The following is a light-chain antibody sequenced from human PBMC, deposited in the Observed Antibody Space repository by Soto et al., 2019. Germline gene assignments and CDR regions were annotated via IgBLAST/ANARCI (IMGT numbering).Light chain of an antibody. CDR1: QSISSW. CDR3: QQYNSYPRT. Sequence: DIQMTQSPSTLSASVGDRVTSTFRASQSISSWLAWYQQKPGKAPKLLIYDASSLESGVPSRFSGSGSGTEFTLTISSLQPDDFATYYCQQYNSYPRTFGQGTKVDI. CDR2: DAS. J-gene: IGKJ1*01. V-gene: IGKV1-5*01.